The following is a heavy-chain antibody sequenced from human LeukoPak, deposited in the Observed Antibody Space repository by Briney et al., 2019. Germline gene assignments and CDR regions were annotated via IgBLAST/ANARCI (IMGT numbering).Heavy chain of an antibody. J-gene: IGHJ6*02. CDR1: GFTFSSYS. Sequence: NSGGSLRLSCAASGFTFSSYSMNWVRQAPGKGLEWVSSISSSSSYIYYADSVKGRFTISRDNAKNSLYPQMNSLRAEDTAVYYCARDLWNPAAAGLGYYYYYYYGMDVWGQGTTVTVSS. CDR3: ARDLWNPAAAGLGYYYYYYYGMDV. V-gene: IGHV3-21*01. D-gene: IGHD6-13*01. CDR2: ISSSSSYI.